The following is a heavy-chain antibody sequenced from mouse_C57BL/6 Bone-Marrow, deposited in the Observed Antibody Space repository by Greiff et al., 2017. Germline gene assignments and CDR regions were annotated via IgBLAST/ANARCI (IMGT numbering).Heavy chain of an antibody. Sequence: VNLVESGAELMKPGASVKLSCKATGYTFTGYWIEWVKQRPGHGLEWIGEILPGSGSTNYNEKFKGKATFTADTSSNTAYMQLSSLTTEDSAIYYCAREKRDYDLGAWFAYWGQGTLVTVSA. CDR3: AREKRDYDLGAWFAY. CDR1: GYTFTGYW. J-gene: IGHJ3*01. D-gene: IGHD2-4*01. V-gene: IGHV1-9*01. CDR2: ILPGSGST.